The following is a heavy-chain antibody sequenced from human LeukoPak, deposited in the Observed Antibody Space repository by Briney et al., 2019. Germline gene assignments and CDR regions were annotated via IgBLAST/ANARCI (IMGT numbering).Heavy chain of an antibody. D-gene: IGHD5-12*01. CDR1: GGSISSSSYY. V-gene: IGHV4-39*07. CDR3: ARAGYSGSDFSV. CDR2: IYYSGST. J-gene: IGHJ6*04. Sequence: SETLSLTCTVSGGSISSSSYYWGWIRQPPGKGLEWIGSIYYSGSTYYNPSLKSRVTISVDTSKNQFSLRLSSVTAADTAVYYCARAGYSGSDFSVWGKGSTVTVSS.